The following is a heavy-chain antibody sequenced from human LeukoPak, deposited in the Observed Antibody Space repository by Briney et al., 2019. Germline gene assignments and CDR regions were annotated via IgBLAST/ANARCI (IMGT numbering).Heavy chain of an antibody. CDR1: RFTFSTYA. V-gene: IGHV3-23*01. CDR3: AKSQRNDQQVVQRIDY. CDR2: ISGSGDTT. J-gene: IGHJ4*02. Sequence: PGGSLRLSCTASRFTFSTYAMSWVRQAPCKGLDWVSSISGSGDTTYYTGSVKGRFTISRDNSKNALYLQMSSLRAEDTAVYYCAKSQRNDQQVVQRIDYWGQGTLVTVSS. D-gene: IGHD2-2*01.